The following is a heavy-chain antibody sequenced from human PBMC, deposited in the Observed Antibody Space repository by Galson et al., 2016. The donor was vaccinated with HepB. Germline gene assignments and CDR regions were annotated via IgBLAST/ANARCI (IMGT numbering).Heavy chain of an antibody. D-gene: IGHD3-16*01. CDR3: ARPPEGDRRYFDL. J-gene: IGHJ2*01. V-gene: IGHV3-21*01. CDR1: GFTFSTYS. CDR2: ISITSGYK. Sequence: SLRLSCAASGFTFSTYSMNWVRQAPGKGLEWVSFISITSGYKYYADPLKGRVTISRDNAKNSLYPQMNSLRAEDTAVYYCARPPEGDRRYFDLWGRGTLVTVSS.